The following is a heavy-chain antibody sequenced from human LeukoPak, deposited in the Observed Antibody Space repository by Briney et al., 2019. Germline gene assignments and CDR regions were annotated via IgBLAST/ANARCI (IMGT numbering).Heavy chain of an antibody. Sequence: GRSLRLSCAASGFTFSSYGMHWVRQAPGKGLEWVAVISHDGSNKYYADSVKGRFTISRDNSKNTLYLQMNSLRAEDTAVYYCARTTSDYYDSSGYYLLFDYWGQGTLVTVSS. V-gene: IGHV3-30*03. D-gene: IGHD3-22*01. CDR2: ISHDGSNK. CDR1: GFTFSSYG. CDR3: ARTTSDYYDSSGYYLLFDY. J-gene: IGHJ4*02.